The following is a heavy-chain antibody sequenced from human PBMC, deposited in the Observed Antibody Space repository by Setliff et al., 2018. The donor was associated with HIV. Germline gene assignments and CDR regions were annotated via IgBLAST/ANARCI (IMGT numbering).Heavy chain of an antibody. D-gene: IGHD1-26*01. CDR3: ARGTYKWELLLAWYFDL. Sequence: SETLSLTCAVYGGSFSGYYWSWIRQPPGKGLEWIGEINHSGSTNYNPSLKSRVTISVDTSKNQFSLKLSSVTAADTAVYYCARGTYKWELLLAWYFDLWGRGTRVTVSS. CDR2: INHSGST. J-gene: IGHJ2*01. CDR1: GGSFSGYY. V-gene: IGHV4-34*01.